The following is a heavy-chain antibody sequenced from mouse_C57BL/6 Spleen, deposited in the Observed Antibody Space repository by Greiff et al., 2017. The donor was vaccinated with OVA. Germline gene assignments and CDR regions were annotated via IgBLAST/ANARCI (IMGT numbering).Heavy chain of an antibody. CDR2: ISDGGSYT. CDR3: ARRSSSYGYFDY. CDR1: GFTFSSYA. D-gene: IGHD3-1*01. Sequence: DVQLVESGGGLVKPGGSLKLSCAASGFTFSSYAMSWVRQTPEKRLEWVATISDGGSYTYYPDNVKGRFTISRDNAKNNLYLQMSHLKSEDTAMYYCARRSSSYGYFDYWGQGTTLTVSS. J-gene: IGHJ2*01. V-gene: IGHV5-4*03.